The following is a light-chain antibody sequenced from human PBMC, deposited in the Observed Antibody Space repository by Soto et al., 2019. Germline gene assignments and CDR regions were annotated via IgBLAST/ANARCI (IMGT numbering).Light chain of an antibody. CDR3: QQYGSSPQT. Sequence: ETVMTQSPDTLSVSPGERATLSCRASQSVSSSYLAWYQQKPGQAPRLLIYGASSRATGIPDRFSGSGSGTDFTLTISRLEPEDFAVYYCQQYGSSPQTFGQGTKVDIK. CDR2: GAS. CDR1: QSVSSSY. V-gene: IGKV3-20*01. J-gene: IGKJ1*01.